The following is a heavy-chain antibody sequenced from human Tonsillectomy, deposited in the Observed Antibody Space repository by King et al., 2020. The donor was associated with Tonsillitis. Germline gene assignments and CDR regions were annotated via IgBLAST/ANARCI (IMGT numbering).Heavy chain of an antibody. CDR1: GGSISSGGYS. Sequence: LQLQESGSGLVKPSQTLSLTCAVSGGSISSGGYSWSWIRQPPGKGLEWIGYIYHSGSTYYNPSLKSRVTISVDRSKNQFSLRLSSVTAADTAVYYCARAQNYYDSRGSYTYYFDYWGQGTLVTVSS. D-gene: IGHD3-22*01. CDR2: IYHSGST. CDR3: ARAQNYYDSRGSYTYYFDY. J-gene: IGHJ4*02. V-gene: IGHV4-30-2*01.